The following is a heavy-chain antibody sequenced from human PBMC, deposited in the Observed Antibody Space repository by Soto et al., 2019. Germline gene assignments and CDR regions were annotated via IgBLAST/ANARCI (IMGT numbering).Heavy chain of an antibody. CDR2: IDPSDSYT. CDR1: GYSFTSYW. D-gene: IGHD3-16*02. V-gene: IGHV5-10-1*01. J-gene: IGHJ6*02. Sequence: GESLKISCKGSGYSFTSYWISWVRQMPWKGLEWMGRIDPSDSYTNYSPSFQGHVTISADKSISTAYLQWGSLKASDTAMYYCERRGGVMITFGGVIESYYYYGMDVWGQGTTITVSS. CDR3: ERRGGVMITFGGVIESYYYYGMDV.